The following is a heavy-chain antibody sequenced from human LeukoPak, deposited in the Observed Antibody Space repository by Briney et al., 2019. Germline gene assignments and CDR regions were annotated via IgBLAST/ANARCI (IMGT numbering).Heavy chain of an antibody. CDR2: ISGGGDST. D-gene: IGHD2-2*02. CDR1: KFTFSSYA. J-gene: IGHJ4*02. CDR3: ARGYCTSSSCYNDY. Sequence: PGGSLRLSCAASKFTFSSYAMSWVRRAPGKGLEWVSAISGGGDSTFYTDSVKGRFTISRDNSKNTLYLQMNSLRAEDTAVYSCARGYCTSSSCYNDYWGQGTLVTVSS. V-gene: IGHV3-23*01.